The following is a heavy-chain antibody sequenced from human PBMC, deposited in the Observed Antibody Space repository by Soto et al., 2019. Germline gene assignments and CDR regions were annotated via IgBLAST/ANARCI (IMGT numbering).Heavy chain of an antibody. V-gene: IGHV4-39*01. D-gene: IGHD6-19*01. Sequence: SETLSLTCTVSGGSISSSSYYWGWIRQPPGKGLEWIGSIYYSGSTYYNPSLKSRVTISVDTSKNQFSLKLSSVTAADTAVYYCARLSSGWYYFDYWGQGTLVTVSS. CDR2: IYYSGST. CDR3: ARLSSGWYYFDY. J-gene: IGHJ4*02. CDR1: GGSISSSSYY.